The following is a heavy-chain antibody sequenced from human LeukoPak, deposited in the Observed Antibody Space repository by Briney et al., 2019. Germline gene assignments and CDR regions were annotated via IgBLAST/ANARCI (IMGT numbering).Heavy chain of an antibody. Sequence: PGGSLRLSCGASGFTFSSYGMHWVRQAPGKGLEWVAFIRYDGSNKYYADSVKGRFTISRDNSKNTLYLQMNSLRAEDTAVYYCAKGAVAGTEVDYWGQGTLVTVSS. D-gene: IGHD6-19*01. J-gene: IGHJ4*02. V-gene: IGHV3-30*02. CDR3: AKGAVAGTEVDY. CDR2: IRYDGSNK. CDR1: GFTFSSYG.